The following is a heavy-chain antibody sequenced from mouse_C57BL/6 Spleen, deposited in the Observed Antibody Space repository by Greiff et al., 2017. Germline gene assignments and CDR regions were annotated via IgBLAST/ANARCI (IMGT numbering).Heavy chain of an antibody. CDR1: GFTFTDYY. Sequence: EVQRVESGGGLVQPGGSLSLSCAASGFTFTDYYMSWVRQPPGKALEWLGFIRNKANGYTTEYSASVKGRFTISRDNSQSILYLQMNALRAEDSATYYCARSPAYYSNFFFDYWGQGTTLTVSS. J-gene: IGHJ2*01. D-gene: IGHD2-5*01. CDR2: IRNKANGYTT. V-gene: IGHV7-3*01. CDR3: ARSPAYYSNFFFDY.